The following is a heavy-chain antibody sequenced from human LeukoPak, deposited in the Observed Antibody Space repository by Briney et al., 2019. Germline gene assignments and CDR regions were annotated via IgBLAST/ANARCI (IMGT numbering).Heavy chain of an antibody. J-gene: IGHJ3*02. Sequence: SVKVSCKASGGTFNTYSINWVRQAPGQGFEWMGRIIAILSQANYAQKFQGRVSITADESTTTAYLELRSLRSEDSAVYYCATGGGYVDAFDIWGQGTMVTVSS. D-gene: IGHD5-12*01. V-gene: IGHV1-69*11. CDR1: GGTFNTYS. CDR2: IIAILSQA. CDR3: ATGGGYVDAFDI.